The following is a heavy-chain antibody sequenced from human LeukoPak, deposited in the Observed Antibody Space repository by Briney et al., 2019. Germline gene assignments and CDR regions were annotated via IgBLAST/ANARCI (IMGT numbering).Heavy chain of an antibody. Sequence: SETLSLTCTVSGGSVSSYYWGWLRQPPGKGLEWIGYIYYSGSTNYNPSLKSRVTMSVDTSKNQFSLKLTSVTAADTAVYYCARVSPRRQLLLSVWGQGTLVTVSS. CDR1: GGSVSSYY. J-gene: IGHJ4*02. CDR3: ARVSPRRQLLLSV. V-gene: IGHV4-59*02. D-gene: IGHD2-2*01. CDR2: IYYSGST.